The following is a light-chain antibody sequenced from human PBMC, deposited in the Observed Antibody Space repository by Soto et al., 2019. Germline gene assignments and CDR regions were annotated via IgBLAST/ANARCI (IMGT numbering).Light chain of an antibody. J-gene: IGKJ1*01. CDR2: GTS. Sequence: DIQMTQSPSSLSGSAGDRVTITCRASQSISGYLNWYQQKPGKAPKVLMYGTSILQTGVSSRFSGSGSGTDFTLTINSLQPEDFAAYYCHQSYSTPWTFVQGTKVEIK. CDR1: QSISGY. V-gene: IGKV1-39*01. CDR3: HQSYSTPWT.